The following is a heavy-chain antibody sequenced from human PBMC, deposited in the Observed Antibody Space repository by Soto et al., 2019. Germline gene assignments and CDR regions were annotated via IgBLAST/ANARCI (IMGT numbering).Heavy chain of an antibody. V-gene: IGHV3-48*02. CDR2: ISSSSSTI. Sequence: ASEFNIGGHSMNWISQAQGKGLEWGSYISSSSSTIYYADSVKGRFTISRDNAKNSLYLQMNSLRDEDTAVYYCARAFGYCSSPSCYRYYGMDVWGQGPTVTVSS. CDR1: EFNIGGHS. J-gene: IGHJ6*02. CDR3: ARAFGYCSSPSCYRYYGMDV. D-gene: IGHD2-2*03.